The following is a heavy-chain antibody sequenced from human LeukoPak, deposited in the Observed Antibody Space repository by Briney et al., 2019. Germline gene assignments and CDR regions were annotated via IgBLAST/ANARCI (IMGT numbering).Heavy chain of an antibody. CDR1: GYTFTSYG. Sequence: ASVKVSCKASGYTFTSYGISWVRQAPGQGLEWMGWMNPNSGNTGYAQKFQGRVTMTRNTSISTAYMELSSLRSEDTAVYYCASPVGRSNWFDPWGQGTLVTVSS. CDR3: ASPVGRSNWFDP. CDR2: MNPNSGNT. J-gene: IGHJ5*02. V-gene: IGHV1-8*02.